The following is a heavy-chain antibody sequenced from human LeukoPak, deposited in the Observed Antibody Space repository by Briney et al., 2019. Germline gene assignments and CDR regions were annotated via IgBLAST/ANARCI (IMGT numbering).Heavy chain of an antibody. V-gene: IGHV3-21*01. Sequence: GGSLRLSCAASGFTFSSYSMNWVRQAPGKGLEWVSSISSSSSYIYYADSVKGRFTISRDNAKNSLYLQMNSLRAEDTAVYCCARDHHSSGWSRGFDYWGQGTLVTVSS. CDR3: ARDHHSSGWSRGFDY. CDR2: ISSSSSYI. CDR1: GFTFSSYS. J-gene: IGHJ4*02. D-gene: IGHD6-19*01.